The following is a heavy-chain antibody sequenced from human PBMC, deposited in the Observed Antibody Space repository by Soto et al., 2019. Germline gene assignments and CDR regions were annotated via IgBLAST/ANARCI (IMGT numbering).Heavy chain of an antibody. J-gene: IGHJ6*02. CDR3: AMVDNYVTPPPQDV. D-gene: IGHD3-16*01. Sequence: QVQLVQSGDEVRKPGSSVKVSCKASGYIFVNYGIAWVRQAPGQGLKWMGWISPYGGNTHYASKVEGRLTMTTDTSTSTAYMDLGSLTSDDKAVYYCAMVDNYVTPPPQDVWGQGNTVTVSS. CDR2: ISPYGGNT. CDR1: GYIFVNYG. V-gene: IGHV1-18*01.